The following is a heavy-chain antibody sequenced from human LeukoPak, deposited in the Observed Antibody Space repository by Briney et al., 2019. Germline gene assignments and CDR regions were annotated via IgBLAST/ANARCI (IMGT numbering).Heavy chain of an antibody. Sequence: GGSLRLSCAASGFTFSSYWMSWVRQAPGKGLEWVSSINNVGSHIYYADSVKGRFTISRDNAKNSLYLQMNSLRAEDTAVYYCARGSCSGGSCYLDYWGQGTLVTVSS. V-gene: IGHV3-21*01. CDR2: INNVGSHI. CDR3: ARGSCSGGSCYLDY. J-gene: IGHJ4*02. D-gene: IGHD2-15*01. CDR1: GFTFSSYW.